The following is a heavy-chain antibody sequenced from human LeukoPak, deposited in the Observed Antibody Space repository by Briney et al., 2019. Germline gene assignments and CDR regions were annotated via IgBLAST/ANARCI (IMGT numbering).Heavy chain of an antibody. V-gene: IGHV3-23*01. Sequence: GGSLRLSCAASDFTFSTYGMSWVRQAPGKGLESVSSISGGGGSTYYADSVKGRFTISRDNSKNTLYLQMNSLRAEDTAIYYCAKESSLLRGPTVIYYFDFWGQGTLVTVSS. CDR2: ISGGGGST. D-gene: IGHD3-10*01. CDR1: DFTFSTYG. J-gene: IGHJ4*02. CDR3: AKESSLLRGPTVIYYFDF.